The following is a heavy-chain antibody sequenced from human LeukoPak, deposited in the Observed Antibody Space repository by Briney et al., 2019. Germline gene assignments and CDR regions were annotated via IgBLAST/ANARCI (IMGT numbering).Heavy chain of an antibody. CDR3: ARSRDYVWGSYRYRGAFDI. CDR2: VYTSGNT. Sequence: SETLSLTCTVSGGSISGYSWSWIRQSAGKGLEWIGRVYTSGNTNYNPSFKSRVTMSIDTSKKQFSLKLRSVTAADTAVYYCARSRDYVWGSYRYRGAFDIWGQGTMVTVSS. D-gene: IGHD3-16*02. J-gene: IGHJ3*02. V-gene: IGHV4-4*07. CDR1: GGSISGYS.